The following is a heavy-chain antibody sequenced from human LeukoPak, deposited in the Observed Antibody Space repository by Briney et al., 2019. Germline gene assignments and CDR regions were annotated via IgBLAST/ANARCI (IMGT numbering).Heavy chain of an antibody. Sequence: GGSLRLSCAASGFTFSSYWMHWVRQAPGKGLVWVSRINSDGSRINYADSVKGRFTISRDNAKNTLYLQMNSLRAEDTAVYYCVKGYCSGGTCYSGDFDYWGQGTLVTASS. CDR1: GFTFSSYW. CDR2: INSDGSRI. V-gene: IGHV3-74*01. CDR3: VKGYCSGGTCYSGDFDY. D-gene: IGHD2-15*01. J-gene: IGHJ4*02.